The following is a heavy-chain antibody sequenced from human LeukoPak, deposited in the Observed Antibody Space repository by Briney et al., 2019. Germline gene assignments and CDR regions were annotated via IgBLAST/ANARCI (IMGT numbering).Heavy chain of an antibody. D-gene: IGHD2-2*01. Sequence: ASVKVSCKASGYTFTGYYMHWARRAPGQGLEWMGWISAYNGNTNYAQKVQGRITMTTDTSTTTAYMELRSLRSDDTAVYYCARGPIIDIAIIPAADNYYYMDVWGKGTTVTVSS. V-gene: IGHV1-18*04. CDR1: GYTFTGYY. J-gene: IGHJ6*03. CDR2: ISAYNGNT. CDR3: ARGPIIDIAIIPAADNYYYMDV.